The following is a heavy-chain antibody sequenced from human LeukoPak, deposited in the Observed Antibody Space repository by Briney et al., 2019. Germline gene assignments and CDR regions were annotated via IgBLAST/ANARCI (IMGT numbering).Heavy chain of an antibody. CDR2: ISVYNGNT. V-gene: IGHV1-18*01. Sequence: GASVKVSCKASGYTFTSYGISWVRQAPGQGLEWMGWISVYNGNTKYAQKFQGRVTMTTDTSTNTAYMELRGLRSDDTAVYYCARGEFRDNWNVNWFDPWGQGTLVTVSS. CDR3: ARGEFRDNWNVNWFDP. CDR1: GYTFTSYG. D-gene: IGHD1-20*01. J-gene: IGHJ5*02.